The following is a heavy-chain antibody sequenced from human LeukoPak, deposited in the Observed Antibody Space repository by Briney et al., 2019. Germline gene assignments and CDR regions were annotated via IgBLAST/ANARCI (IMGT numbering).Heavy chain of an antibody. CDR2: IFHTGST. D-gene: IGHD3-16*01. J-gene: IGHJ4*02. V-gene: IGHV4-38-2*01. Sequence: KPSETLSLTCAVSGYSISTGYFWGWIRQSPGQGLEWIGSIFHTGSTSYNPSFKSRVTLSVDTSKNKFSLKLTSVTATDTAIYYCASPRGTYIDYWGQGTPVTVSS. CDR3: ASPRGTYIDY. CDR1: GYSISTGYF.